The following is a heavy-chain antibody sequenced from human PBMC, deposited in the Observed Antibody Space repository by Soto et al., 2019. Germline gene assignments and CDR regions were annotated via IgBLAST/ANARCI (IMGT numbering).Heavy chain of an antibody. D-gene: IGHD6-13*01. Sequence: EVPLVESGGGLVQPGRSLRLSCAASGFTFDDYAMHRVRQPPGKGLEWVSGITWNSGIIGYADSVKGRFTISRDNAKNSLYLQMNSLRPEDTALYYCAKDQGYSTSYYGYVDLWGRGTLVTVSS. CDR2: ITWNSGII. V-gene: IGHV3-9*01. CDR1: GFTFDDYA. J-gene: IGHJ2*01. CDR3: AKDQGYSTSYYGYVDL.